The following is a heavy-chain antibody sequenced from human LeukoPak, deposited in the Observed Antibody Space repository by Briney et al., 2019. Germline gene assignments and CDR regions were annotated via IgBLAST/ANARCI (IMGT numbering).Heavy chain of an antibody. CDR3: ARSWELHLGYFDY. CDR2: IKQDGSEK. J-gene: IGHJ4*02. CDR1: GFTFSSYW. D-gene: IGHD1-26*01. Sequence: GGSLRLSCAASGFTFSSYWMSWVRQAPGKGLEWVANIKQDGSEKYYVDSVKGRFTISRDNAKNSLYLQMISLRAEDTAVYYCARSWELHLGYFDYWGQGTLVTVSS. V-gene: IGHV3-7*01.